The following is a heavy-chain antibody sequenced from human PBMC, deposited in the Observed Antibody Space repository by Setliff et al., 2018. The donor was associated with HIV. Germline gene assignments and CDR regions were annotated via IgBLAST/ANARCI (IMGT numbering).Heavy chain of an antibody. CDR2: INHSGST. D-gene: IGHD2-8*01. J-gene: IGHJ4*02. CDR1: GGSFSGYY. CDR3: ATGLIMAPDY. Sequence: SETLSLTCAVYGGSFSGYYWSWIRQPPGKGLEWIGEINHSGSTNYNMSLWSRVTISIGTSKNQFSLKLSSVTAADTAVYYCATGLIMAPDYWGQGSLVTVS. V-gene: IGHV4-34*01.